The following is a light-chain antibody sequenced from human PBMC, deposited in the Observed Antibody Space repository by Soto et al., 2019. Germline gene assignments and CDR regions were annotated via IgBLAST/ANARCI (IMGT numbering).Light chain of an antibody. CDR3: QQYGSSPSWT. CDR1: QNINSD. V-gene: IGKV3-20*01. CDR2: AAS. Sequence: EIVMTQSPATLSVSPGERATLSCRASQNINSDLAWYQQTPGQTPRLLIYAASSRATVIPDRFSGSGSGTDFTLTISRLEPEDFAVYYCQQYGSSPSWTFGQGTKVDIK. J-gene: IGKJ1*01.